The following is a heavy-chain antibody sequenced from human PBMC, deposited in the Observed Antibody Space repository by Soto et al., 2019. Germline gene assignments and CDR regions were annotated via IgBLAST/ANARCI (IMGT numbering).Heavy chain of an antibody. V-gene: IGHV1-3*01. D-gene: IGHD3-16*01. CDR3: ARVIGGLYYFDY. J-gene: IGHJ4*02. CDR1: GYTFTSYA. CDR2: ISAGNGNT. Sequence: ASVKVSCKASGYTFTSYAMHWVRQAPGQRLEWMGWISAGNGNTKYSQKFQGRVTITRDTSASTAYMELSSLRSEDTAVYYCARVIGGLYYFDYWGQGTLVTVSS.